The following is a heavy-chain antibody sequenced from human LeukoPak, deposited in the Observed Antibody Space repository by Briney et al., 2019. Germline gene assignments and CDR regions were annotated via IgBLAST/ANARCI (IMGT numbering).Heavy chain of an antibody. V-gene: IGHV3-20*04. D-gene: IGHD3-22*01. CDR3: ARERGDNYYDSSGYSPEAFDI. CDR1: GFTFDDYG. J-gene: IGHJ3*02. Sequence: GGSLRLSCAASGFTFDDYGMSWVRQAPGKGLEWVSGINWNGGSTGYADSVKGRFTISRDNAKNSLYLQMNSLRAEDTALYYCARERGDNYYDSSGYSPEAFDIWGQGTMATVSS. CDR2: INWNGGST.